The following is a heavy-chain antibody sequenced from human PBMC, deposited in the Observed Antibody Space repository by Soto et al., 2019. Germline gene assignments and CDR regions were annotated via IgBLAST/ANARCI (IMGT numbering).Heavy chain of an antibody. D-gene: IGHD4-17*01. J-gene: IGHJ4*02. Sequence: QVQLVQSGAEVRKPGASVRLSCATSGYNFNQYYIHWVRQAPGQVLEWMGIINLRGGTTEYAHKFRGRVTVIGYTSTRTAYMELSSLRSEDTAVYFCARGPDDSDVPRWDYWGQGTLITVSS. V-gene: IGHV1-46*02. CDR1: GYNFNQYY. CDR2: INLRGGTT. CDR3: ARGPDDSDVPRWDY.